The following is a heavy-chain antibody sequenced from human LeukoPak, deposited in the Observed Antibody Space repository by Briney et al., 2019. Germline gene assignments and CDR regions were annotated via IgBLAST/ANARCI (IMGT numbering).Heavy chain of an antibody. J-gene: IGHJ4*02. CDR3: ARLGTYSGNLFDN. V-gene: IGHV4-39*01. CDR2: INYSGTT. Sequence: PSETLSLTCTVSGGSVSSDSYYWVWVRQPPGKGLEWTGSINYSGTTFYSSSLKSRITLSMDAPKNQFSLRLTSVTAADTAVYYCARLGTYSGNLFDNWGQGTLVTVSS. D-gene: IGHD1-26*01. CDR1: GGSVSSDSYY.